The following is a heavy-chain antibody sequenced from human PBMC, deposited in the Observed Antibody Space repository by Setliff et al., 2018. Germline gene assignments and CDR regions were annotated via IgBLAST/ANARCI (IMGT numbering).Heavy chain of an antibody. V-gene: IGHV1-18*01. J-gene: IGHJ2*01. CDR2: INNYNFNT. CDR3: ARQTTSWYFRLGYFDL. CDR1: GYTFTNYG. D-gene: IGHD6-13*01. Sequence: RASVKVSCKASGYTFTNYGITWVRQAPGQGLEWMGWINNYNFNTNYAQKLQGRVTMTTDTSTSTAYMELRSLRSDDTAMYYCARQTTSWYFRLGYFDLWGRGTLVTVSS.